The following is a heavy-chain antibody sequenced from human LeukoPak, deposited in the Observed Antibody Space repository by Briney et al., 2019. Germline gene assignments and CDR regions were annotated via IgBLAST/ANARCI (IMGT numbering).Heavy chain of an antibody. Sequence: GGSLRLSCAASGFTFSSYAMSWVRQAPGKGLEWVSAISGSGGSTYYADSVKGRFTISRDNSKNTLYLQMNSLRVEDTAVYYCATWGYSGSYYRDYWGQGTLVTVSS. J-gene: IGHJ4*02. CDR3: ATWGYSGSYYRDY. D-gene: IGHD1-26*01. CDR2: ISGSGGST. CDR1: GFTFSSYA. V-gene: IGHV3-23*01.